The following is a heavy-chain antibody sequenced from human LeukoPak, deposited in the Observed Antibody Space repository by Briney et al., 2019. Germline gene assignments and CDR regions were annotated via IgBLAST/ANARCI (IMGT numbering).Heavy chain of an antibody. J-gene: IGHJ5*02. CDR2: ISSGGSTI. CDR3: AKDNGGSSSSPSHP. Sequence: PGGSLRLSCAASGFTLGAYNMNWVRQAPGKGLEWVAYISSGGSTIHYADSVKGRFTISRDNSKNTLFLQMNSLRAEDTAVYYCAKDNGGSSSSPSHPWGQGTLVTVSS. CDR1: GFTLGAYN. D-gene: IGHD6-6*01. V-gene: IGHV3-48*01.